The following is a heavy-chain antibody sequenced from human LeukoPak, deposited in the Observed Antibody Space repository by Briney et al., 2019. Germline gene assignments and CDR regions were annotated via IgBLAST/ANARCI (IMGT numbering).Heavy chain of an antibody. CDR3: ARGGDYDILTGYFVD. Sequence: ASVKVSCKASGGTFSSYAISWVRQAPGQGLEWMGGIIPIFGTANYAQKFQGRVTITADESTSTAYMELSSLRSEDTAVYYCARGGDYDILTGYFVDWGQGTLVTVSS. D-gene: IGHD3-9*01. J-gene: IGHJ4*02. V-gene: IGHV1-69*13. CDR2: IIPIFGTA. CDR1: GGTFSSYA.